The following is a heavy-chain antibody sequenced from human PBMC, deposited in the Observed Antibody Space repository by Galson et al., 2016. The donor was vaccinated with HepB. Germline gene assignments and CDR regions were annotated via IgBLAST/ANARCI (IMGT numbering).Heavy chain of an antibody. CDR3: ARDTSSSIRADW. J-gene: IGHJ4*02. V-gene: IGHV3-23*01. CDR2: ISGGDGRT. CDR1: GFTFRSFV. D-gene: IGHD2-21*01. Sequence: SLRLSCAASGFTFRSFVMTWVRQAPGKGLECVSTISGGDGRTYYADSVKGRFTISRDNSKNTLYLQMNSLSPEDTAVYYCARDTSSSIRADWWGQGTLVTASS.